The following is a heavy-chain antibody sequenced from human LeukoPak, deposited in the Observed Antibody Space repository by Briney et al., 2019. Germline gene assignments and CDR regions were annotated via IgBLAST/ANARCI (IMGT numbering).Heavy chain of an antibody. CDR2: IYYSGST. Sequence: SETLSLTCTVSGGSISSYYWSWIRQPPGKGLEWIGYIYYSGSTNYNPSLKSRVTISVDTSKNQFSLKLSSVTAADTAVYYCAREVGATFDYWGQGTLVTVSS. J-gene: IGHJ4*02. CDR3: AREVGATFDY. CDR1: GGSISSYY. V-gene: IGHV4-59*01. D-gene: IGHD1-26*01.